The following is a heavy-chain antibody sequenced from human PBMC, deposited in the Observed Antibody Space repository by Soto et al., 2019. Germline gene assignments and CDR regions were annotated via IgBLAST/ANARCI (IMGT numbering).Heavy chain of an antibody. V-gene: IGHV1-18*01. Sequence: ASVKGSCKASGYTFSRDTSSWGRQAPGQGLEWMGWISAYNGKTNYAQKLQGRVTMTTDTSTSTAYMELRSLRSDDTAVYYCARDRSYGDPHDAFDIWGQGTMVTVSS. CDR2: ISAYNGKT. CDR3: ARDRSYGDPHDAFDI. CDR1: GYTFSRDT. D-gene: IGHD4-17*01. J-gene: IGHJ3*02.